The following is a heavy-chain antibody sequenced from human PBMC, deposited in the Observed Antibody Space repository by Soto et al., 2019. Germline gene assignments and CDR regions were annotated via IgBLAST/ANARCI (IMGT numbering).Heavy chain of an antibody. CDR3: ARGTPYITMVRRRTNYGMDV. D-gene: IGHD3-10*01. J-gene: IGHJ6*02. Sequence: QVQLVQSGAEVKKPGSSVKVSCKASGGTFSSYAISWVRQAPGQGLEWMGGIIPIFGPANYAQKFQGRVTITADESTSTAYMELSSLRSEDTAVYYCARGTPYITMVRRRTNYGMDVWGQGTTVTVSS. CDR1: GGTFSSYA. CDR2: IIPIFGPA. V-gene: IGHV1-69*01.